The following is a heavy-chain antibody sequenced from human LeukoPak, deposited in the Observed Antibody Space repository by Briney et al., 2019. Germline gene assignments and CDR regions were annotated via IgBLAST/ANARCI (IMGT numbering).Heavy chain of an antibody. CDR1: GGSFSGYY. CDR2: INHSGST. D-gene: IGHD4-17*01. J-gene: IGHJ4*02. Sequence: SETLSPTCAVYGGSFSGYYWSWIRQPPGKGLEWIEEINHSGSTNYNPSLKSRVTISVDTSKNQFSLKLSSVTAADTAVYYCARGGEHDYGDYWFDYWGQGTLVTVSS. V-gene: IGHV4-34*01. CDR3: ARGGEHDYGDYWFDY.